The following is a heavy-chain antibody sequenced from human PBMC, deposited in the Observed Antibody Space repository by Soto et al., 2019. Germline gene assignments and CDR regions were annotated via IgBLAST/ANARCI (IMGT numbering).Heavy chain of an antibody. Sequence: QVQLVQSGAEVKKPGSSVKVFCKASGGTFSNYTISWVRQAPGRGLEWMGGIIPVFGTTDYAQKFQGRVTITADGSTSTAYVKLSSLRSVDTAVYYCARSSPYIVVRKPTGNQDYYGMDVWGQGTTVIVSS. CDR3: ARSSPYIVVRKPTGNQDYYGMDV. D-gene: IGHD2-2*01. CDR1: GGTFSNYT. CDR2: IIPVFGTT. V-gene: IGHV1-69*01. J-gene: IGHJ6*02.